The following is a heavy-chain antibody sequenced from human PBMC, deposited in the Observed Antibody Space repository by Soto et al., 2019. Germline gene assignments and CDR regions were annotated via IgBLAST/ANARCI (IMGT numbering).Heavy chain of an antibody. J-gene: IGHJ6*02. V-gene: IGHV4-34*01. D-gene: IGHD3-10*01. CDR2: INHSGST. Sequence: KASETLSLTCAVYGGSFSGYYWSWIRQPPGKGLEWIGEINHSGSTNYNPSLKSRVTISVGTSKNQFSLKLSSVTAADTAVYYCAREWFGELLYGYYYYGMDVWGQGTTVTVSS. CDR1: GGSFSGYY. CDR3: AREWFGELLYGYYYYGMDV.